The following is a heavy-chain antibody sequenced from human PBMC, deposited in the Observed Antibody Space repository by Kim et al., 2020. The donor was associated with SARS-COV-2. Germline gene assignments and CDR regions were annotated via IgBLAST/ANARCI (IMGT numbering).Heavy chain of an antibody. D-gene: IGHD2-15*01. CDR3: ARSFGGLLYYFDY. CDR2: ISPGDSDT. CDR1: GYSFISYW. V-gene: IGHV5-51*01. Sequence: GESLKISCKGSGYSFISYWIAWVRQMPGQGLEWMGIISPGDSDTSYSPSFQGQVTISADKSISTAYLQWSSLKASDTATYYCARSFGGLLYYFDYWGQGTLVTVSS. J-gene: IGHJ4*02.